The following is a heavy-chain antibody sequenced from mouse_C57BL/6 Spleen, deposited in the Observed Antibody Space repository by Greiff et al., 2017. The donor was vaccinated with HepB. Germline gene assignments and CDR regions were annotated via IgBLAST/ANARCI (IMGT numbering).Heavy chain of an antibody. D-gene: IGHD2-12*01. Sequence: QVQLQQPGAELVKPGASVKLSCKASGYTFTSYWMHWVKQRPGRGLEWIGRIYPNSGGTKYNEKFKSQATLTVDKPSSTAYIQLSSLTSADSAVYYCSRWPYDDYFDYWGQGTTLTVSS. CDR1: GYTFTSYW. J-gene: IGHJ2*01. CDR3: SRWPYDDYFDY. V-gene: IGHV1-72*01. CDR2: IYPNSGGT.